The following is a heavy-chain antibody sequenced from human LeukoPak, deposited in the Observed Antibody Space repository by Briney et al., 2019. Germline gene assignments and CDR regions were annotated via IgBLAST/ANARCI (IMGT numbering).Heavy chain of an antibody. D-gene: IGHD6-6*01. Sequence: SETLSLTCTVSGGSISSSSYYWGWIRQPPGKGLEWIGSIYYSGSTYYNPSLKSRVTISVDTSKNQFSLKLSSVTAADTAVYYCASTAARQGNYYYYYMDVWGKGTTVTVSS. CDR1: GGSISSSSYY. CDR2: IYYSGST. V-gene: IGHV4-39*07. CDR3: ASTAARQGNYYYYYMDV. J-gene: IGHJ6*03.